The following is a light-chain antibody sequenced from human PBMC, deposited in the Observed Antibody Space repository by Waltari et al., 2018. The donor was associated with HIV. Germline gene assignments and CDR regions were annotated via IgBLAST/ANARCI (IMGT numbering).Light chain of an antibody. V-gene: IGLV2-14*03. J-gene: IGLJ1*01. CDR2: DVN. Sequence: QSALTQPASVSGSPGQSITISCTWTSSDVGVFNYVSWYQQHPGKPPKLMLHDVNSRPSGVSNRFSGSKSGYTASLTISGLQAEDEAEYFCSSYTTMNTVVFGTGTKVTVL. CDR3: SSYTTMNTVV. CDR1: SSDVGVFNY.